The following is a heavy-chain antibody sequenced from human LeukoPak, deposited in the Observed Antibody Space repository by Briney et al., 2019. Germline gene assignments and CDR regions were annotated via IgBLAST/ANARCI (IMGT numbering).Heavy chain of an antibody. CDR3: ASTRIETKPFYGLGSYYTSPYYGMDV. V-gene: IGHV1-2*02. Sequence: ATVKGSCKASGYTFTGYYMHWVRQAPGQGLEWMGWINPNSGGTNYAQKFQGRVTMTRDMSTSAAYMELSRLRSDDTAVYYCASTRIETKPFYGLGSYYTSPYYGMDVWG. D-gene: IGHD3-10*01. J-gene: IGHJ6*01. CDR2: INPNSGGT. CDR1: GYTFTGYY.